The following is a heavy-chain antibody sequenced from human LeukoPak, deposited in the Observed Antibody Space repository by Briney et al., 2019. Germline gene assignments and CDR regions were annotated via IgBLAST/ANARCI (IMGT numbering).Heavy chain of an antibody. CDR2: ISGSGGST. Sequence: GGSLRLSCAASGFTFSSYAMSWVRQAPGKGLEWVSAISGSGGSTYYADSVKGRFTISRDNSKNTLYLQMNSLRAEDMAVYYCAKDNGSGWSYSYYYYGMDVWGQGTTVTVSS. CDR3: AKDNGSGWSYSYYYYGMDV. CDR1: GFTFSSYA. V-gene: IGHV3-23*01. D-gene: IGHD6-19*01. J-gene: IGHJ6*02.